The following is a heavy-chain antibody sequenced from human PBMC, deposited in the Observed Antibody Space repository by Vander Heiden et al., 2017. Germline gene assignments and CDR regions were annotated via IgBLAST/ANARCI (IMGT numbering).Heavy chain of an antibody. J-gene: IGHJ5*02. V-gene: IGHV3-7*01. Sequence: EVQLVESGGGLVKPRGSLRLSCAASGFTFSPYWMTWVRQAPGKGLECVAYIKQDESETYYLDSVKGRFTISRDNAKNSLYLQMNSLRADDTAVYYCAREGGGFDHWGQGTLVTVSS. CDR2: IKQDESET. CDR3: AREGGGFDH. CDR1: GFTFSPYW. D-gene: IGHD3-16*01.